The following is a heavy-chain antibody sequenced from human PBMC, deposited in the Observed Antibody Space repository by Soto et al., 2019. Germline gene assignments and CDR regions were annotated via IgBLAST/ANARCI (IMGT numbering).Heavy chain of an antibody. CDR3: AKDNGPPGTSDWYFDF. CDR2: ISRTGGRT. D-gene: IGHD2-8*01. J-gene: IGHJ2*01. V-gene: IGHV3-23*01. Sequence: GGSLRLSCAASGFTFSNYAMSWVRQAPGKGLEWVSGISRTGGRTYYADSVRGRFTISRDNSRSMLYLQMTSLRADYTAVYFCAKDNGPPGTSDWYFDFWGRGTLVTVSS. CDR1: GFTFSNYA.